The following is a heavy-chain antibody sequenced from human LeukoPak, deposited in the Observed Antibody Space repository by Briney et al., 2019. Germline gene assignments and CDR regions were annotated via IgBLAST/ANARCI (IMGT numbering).Heavy chain of an antibody. CDR3: ARRTDDYNYLDY. Sequence: SSETLSLTCTVSGGSISSGDYYRCWSRQPPERRLEWIGYIYYSGSTYYNPSLKSRVTISVDTSKNQFSLQLNSVTPEDTAVYYCARRTDDYNYLDYWGQGTLVTVSS. CDR1: GGSISSGDYY. J-gene: IGHJ4*02. CDR2: IYYSGST. D-gene: IGHD5-24*01. V-gene: IGHV4-30-4*08.